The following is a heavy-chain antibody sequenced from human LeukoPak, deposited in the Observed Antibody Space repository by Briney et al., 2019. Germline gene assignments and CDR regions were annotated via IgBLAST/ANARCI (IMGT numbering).Heavy chain of an antibody. CDR2: ISDSGGIT. D-gene: IGHD1-26*01. Sequence: GGSLRLSCAASGFTFSSYAMSWVRQAPGEGLEWVSVISDSGGITYYADSVKGRFTISRDNSKNTLYLHMNSLRAEDTAVYYCAKEVGTIPTNLLDDWGQGALVTVSS. CDR3: AKEVGTIPTNLLDD. J-gene: IGHJ4*02. V-gene: IGHV3-23*01. CDR1: GFTFSSYA.